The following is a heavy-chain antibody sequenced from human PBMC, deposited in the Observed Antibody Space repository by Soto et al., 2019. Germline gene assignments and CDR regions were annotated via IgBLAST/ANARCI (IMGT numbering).Heavy chain of an antibody. V-gene: IGHV3-9*01. CDR2: IIWHPGTTI. CDR1: AFTVDDYA. CDR3: AIASGVGAHGMAV. D-gene: IGHD2-8*01. J-gene: IGHJ6*04. Sequence: EVQLMESGGGLEQPGRSLRLSCAASAFTVDDYATHWVRQAPGKGLDWVSGIIWHPGTTIGYADSVKGRFTISRDNAKSFRYLQMNSLSVEDTALYYSAIASGVGAHGMAVWGKGTTVTVAS.